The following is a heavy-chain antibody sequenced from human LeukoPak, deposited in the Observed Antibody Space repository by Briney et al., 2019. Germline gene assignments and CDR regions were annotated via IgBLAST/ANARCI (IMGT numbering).Heavy chain of an antibody. J-gene: IGHJ4*02. Sequence: GASVKVSCKASGYTFTSNYIHWVRQAPGQGLEWMGIINPSGGSTSYAQKFQGRVTMTRDTSTSTVYMELSSLRSEDTAVYYCARVARSDEGFDYWGQGTLVTVSS. V-gene: IGHV1-46*01. CDR2: INPSGGST. D-gene: IGHD5-12*01. CDR3: ARVARSDEGFDY. CDR1: GYTFTSNY.